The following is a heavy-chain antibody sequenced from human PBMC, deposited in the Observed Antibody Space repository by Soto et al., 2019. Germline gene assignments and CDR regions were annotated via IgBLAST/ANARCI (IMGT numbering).Heavy chain of an antibody. V-gene: IGHV3-30*18. J-gene: IGHJ3*02. CDR3: AKVFQWELQAFDI. D-gene: IGHD1-26*01. CDR2: MGNDGITT. Sequence: QVQLVESGGGVVQPGRSLRLSCAASGFTFSTYGMHWVRQAPGKGLEWVAVMGNDGITTCYADSVKGRFTISRDNSMNTLLLQMNSLRADDPAVDYCAKVFQWELQAFDIWGQGAMVTVAS. CDR1: GFTFSTYG.